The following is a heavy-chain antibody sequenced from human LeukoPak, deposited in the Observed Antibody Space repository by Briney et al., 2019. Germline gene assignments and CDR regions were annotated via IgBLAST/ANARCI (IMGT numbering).Heavy chain of an antibody. D-gene: IGHD5/OR15-5a*01. CDR2: IWYDGSNK. CDR1: GFTFGSYG. CDR3: ARDVSGMDV. J-gene: IGHJ6*04. V-gene: IGHV3-33*01. Sequence: AGRSLRLSCAASGFTFGSYGMHWVRQAPGKGLEWVAVIWYDGSNKYYADSVKGRFTISRDNSKNTLYLQMNSLRAEDTAVYYCARDVSGMDVWGKGTTVTVSS.